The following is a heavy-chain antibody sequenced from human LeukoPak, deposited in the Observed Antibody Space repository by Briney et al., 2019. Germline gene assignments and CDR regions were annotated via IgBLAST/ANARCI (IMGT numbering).Heavy chain of an antibody. CDR3: ARDSGEAEVPAAMFDY. J-gene: IGHJ4*02. V-gene: IGHV4-34*01. D-gene: IGHD2-2*01. CDR1: GGSFSGYY. Sequence: MTSETLSLTCAVYGGSFSGYYWSWLRQPPGKGLEWLGEINHSGSTNYNPSLKSRVTISVDTSKNQFSLKLSSVTAADTAVYYCARDSGEAEVPAAMFDYWGQGTLVTVSS. CDR2: INHSGST.